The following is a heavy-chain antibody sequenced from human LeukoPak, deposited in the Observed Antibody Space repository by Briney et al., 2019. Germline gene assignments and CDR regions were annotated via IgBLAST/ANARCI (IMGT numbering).Heavy chain of an antibody. J-gene: IGHJ5*02. V-gene: IGHV3-43D*03. D-gene: IGHD3-16*01. CDR3: ARDFYPDVWGSGGWFDP. CDR2: ISWDGGST. CDR1: GFTFDDYA. Sequence: GGSLRLSCAASGFTFDDYAMHWVRQAPGKGLEWVSLISWDGGSTYYADSVKGRFTISRDNSKNSLYLQMNSLRAEDTAVYYCARDFYPDVWGSGGWFDPWGQGTLVTVSS.